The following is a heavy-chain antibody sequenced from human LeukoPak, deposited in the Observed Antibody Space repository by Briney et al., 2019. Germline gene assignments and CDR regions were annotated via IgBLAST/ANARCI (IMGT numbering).Heavy chain of an antibody. Sequence: GGSLRLSCAASGFTFSSYAMSWVRQAPGQGLEWLSAISGSGFSTHYADSVKGRFTISRDNSKTTLFLQMNSLRAEDSALYYCAKDIEVAITGHYFDLWGRGTLVAVSS. V-gene: IGHV3-23*01. CDR2: ISGSGFST. CDR3: AKDIEVAITGHYFDL. D-gene: IGHD3-22*01. J-gene: IGHJ2*01. CDR1: GFTFSSYA.